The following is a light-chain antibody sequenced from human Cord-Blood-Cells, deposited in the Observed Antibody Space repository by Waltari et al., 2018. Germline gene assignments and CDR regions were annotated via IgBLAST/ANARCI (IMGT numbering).Light chain of an antibody. CDR1: SSDVGGYNY. CDR3: SSYAGSNNFDVV. Sequence: QSALTQPPSASGSPGPSVTISCTGTSSDVGGYNYVSWYQQHPGKAPKLMIYEVSQRPSGVPDRFSGSKSGNTASLTVSGLQAEDEADYYCSSYAGSNNFDVVFGGGTKLTVL. J-gene: IGLJ2*01. CDR2: EVS. V-gene: IGLV2-8*01.